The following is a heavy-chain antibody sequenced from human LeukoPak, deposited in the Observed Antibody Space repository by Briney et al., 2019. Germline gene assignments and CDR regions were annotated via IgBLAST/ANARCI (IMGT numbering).Heavy chain of an antibody. Sequence: PSETLSLTCTVSGGSISSYYWSWIRQPPGKGLEWIEYIYYSGSTNYNPSLKSRVTISVDTSKNQFSLKLSSVTAADTAVYYCASSSYSSSWYYYGMDVWGQGTTVTVSS. CDR3: ASSSYSSSWYYYGMDV. D-gene: IGHD6-13*01. J-gene: IGHJ6*02. V-gene: IGHV4-59*08. CDR1: GGSISSYY. CDR2: IYYSGST.